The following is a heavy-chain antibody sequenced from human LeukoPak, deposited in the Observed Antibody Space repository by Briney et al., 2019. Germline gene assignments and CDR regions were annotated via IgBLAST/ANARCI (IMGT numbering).Heavy chain of an antibody. Sequence: GGSLRLSCAASGFTFSTYSMNWVRQAPGRGLEWVSYISSSGNTIYYADSVKGRFTISRDNAKNSLYLQMNSLRAEDTAVYYCAGYCSGGSCYPPRYYYYMDVWGKGTTVTVSS. CDR2: ISSSGNTI. CDR1: GFTFSTYS. D-gene: IGHD2-15*01. CDR3: AGYCSGGSCYPPRYYYYMDV. J-gene: IGHJ6*03. V-gene: IGHV3-48*01.